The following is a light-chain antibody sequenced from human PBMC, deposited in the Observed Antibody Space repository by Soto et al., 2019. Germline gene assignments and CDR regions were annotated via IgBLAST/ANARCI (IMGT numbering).Light chain of an antibody. CDR2: KAS. V-gene: IGKV1-5*03. CDR3: QHYISYPIT. J-gene: IGKJ5*01. CDR1: QSISSW. Sequence: DIQMTQSPSTLSASVGDRVTITCRASQSISSWLAWYQQKPGKAPKVLIYKASSLESGVLSRFSGSGSGTEFTLTISSLQPDDFATYYCQHYISYPITFGPGTRLEIK.